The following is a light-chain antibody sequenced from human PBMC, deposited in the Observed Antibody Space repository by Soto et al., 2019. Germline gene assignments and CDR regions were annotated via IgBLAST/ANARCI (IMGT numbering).Light chain of an antibody. CDR3: QSYDDNLKVV. Sequence: QSALTQPASVSGSPGQSITISCTGTSSDVGGYNYVSWYQQHPGKAPKLMIYEVSNRPSGVSNRFSGSKSGNTASLTISGLQAEDEADYYCQSYDDNLKVVFGGGTKLTVL. V-gene: IGLV2-14*01. CDR2: EVS. J-gene: IGLJ2*01. CDR1: SSDVGGYNY.